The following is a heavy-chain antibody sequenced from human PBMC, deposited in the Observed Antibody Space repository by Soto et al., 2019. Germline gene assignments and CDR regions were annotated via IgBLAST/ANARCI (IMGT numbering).Heavy chain of an antibody. D-gene: IGHD5-18*01. Sequence: QVQLVESGGGVVQPGRSLRLSCAASGFTFSSYGMHWVRQAPGKGLEWVAVISYDGSNKYYADSVKGRFTISRDNSKNTLYLQMNSLRAEDTAVYYCAKDWGIQLWEDYVDYWGQGTLVTVSS. CDR1: GFTFSSYG. V-gene: IGHV3-30*18. J-gene: IGHJ4*02. CDR2: ISYDGSNK. CDR3: AKDWGIQLWEDYVDY.